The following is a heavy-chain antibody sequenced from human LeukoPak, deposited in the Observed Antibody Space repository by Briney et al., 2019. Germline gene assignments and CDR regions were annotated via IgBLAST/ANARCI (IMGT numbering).Heavy chain of an antibody. D-gene: IGHD1-26*01. Sequence: GGSLRLSCAASGFTFSSYVMHWVRQAPGKGLEGVAIISYDGSNEYYADSVKGRFTISRDNAKKSLYLQMNSLRAEDTAIYYCAKSWELLNFDYWGQGALVTVSS. CDR3: AKSWELLNFDY. J-gene: IGHJ4*02. CDR1: GFTFSSYV. V-gene: IGHV3-30*04. CDR2: ISYDGSNE.